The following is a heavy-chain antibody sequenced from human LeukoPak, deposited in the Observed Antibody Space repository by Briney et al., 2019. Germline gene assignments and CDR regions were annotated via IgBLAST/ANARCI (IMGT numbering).Heavy chain of an antibody. J-gene: IGHJ6*02. D-gene: IGHD5-12*01. Sequence: GGSLRLSCAASGFTFSSYWMSWVRQAPGKGLEWVANIKQDGSEKYYADSVKGRFTISRDNSKNTLYLQMNSLRAEDTAVYYCAREFLREVHYYYYGMDVWGQGTTVTVSS. CDR1: GFTFSSYW. CDR2: IKQDGSEK. V-gene: IGHV3-7*01. CDR3: AREFLREVHYYYYGMDV.